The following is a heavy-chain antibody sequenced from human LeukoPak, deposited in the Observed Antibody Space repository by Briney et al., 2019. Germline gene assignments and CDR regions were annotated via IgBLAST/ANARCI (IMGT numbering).Heavy chain of an antibody. CDR1: GYSISSGYY. D-gene: IGHD4-11*01. J-gene: IGHJ4*02. CDR2: IYHSGST. CDR3: ARDIQLTTYFDY. V-gene: IGHV4-38-2*02. Sequence: SETLSLTCTVSGYSISSGYYWGWIRQPPGKGLEWIGSIYHSGSTYYNPSLKSRVTISVDTSKNQFSLKLSSVTAADTAVYYCARDIQLTTYFDYWGQGTLVTVSS.